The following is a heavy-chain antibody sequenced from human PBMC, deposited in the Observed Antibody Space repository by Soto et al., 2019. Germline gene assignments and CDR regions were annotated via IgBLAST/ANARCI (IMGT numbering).Heavy chain of an antibody. CDR2: IYYSGST. D-gene: IGHD3-10*01. Sequence: SETLSLTCTVSGCSISSGGYYWSWIRQHPGKGLEWIGYIYYSGSTYYNPSLKSRVTISVDTSKNQFSLKLSSVTAADTAVYYCARDRVGYGSGSYYTNYYYYGMDVWGQGTTVTVSS. CDR3: ARDRVGYGSGSYYTNYYYYGMDV. J-gene: IGHJ6*02. V-gene: IGHV4-31*03. CDR1: GCSISSGGYY.